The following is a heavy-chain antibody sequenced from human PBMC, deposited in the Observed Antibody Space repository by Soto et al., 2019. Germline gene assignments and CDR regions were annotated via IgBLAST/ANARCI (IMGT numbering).Heavy chain of an antibody. CDR3: ASLGCSSTSCYVGPPYSYGMDV. CDR2: IIPIFGTA. J-gene: IGHJ6*02. CDR1: GGTFSSYA. V-gene: IGHV1-69*13. D-gene: IGHD2-2*01. Sequence: SVKVSCKASGGTFSSYAISWVRQAPGQGLEWMGGIIPIFGTANYAQKFQGRVTITADESTSTAYMELSSLRSEDTAVYYCASLGCSSTSCYVGPPYSYGMDVWGQGTTVTAP.